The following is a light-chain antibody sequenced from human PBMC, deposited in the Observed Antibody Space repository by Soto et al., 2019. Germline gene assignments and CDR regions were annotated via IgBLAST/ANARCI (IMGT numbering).Light chain of an antibody. CDR3: QQYGSSPQT. J-gene: IGKJ1*01. V-gene: IGKV3-20*01. CDR1: QSVSSY. Sequence: EIVLTQSPATLSVSPGERATLSCRASQSVSSYLPWYQQKPVQAPRLLIYDASSRATGIPDRFSGSGSGTDFTLTISRLEPEDFAVYYCQQYGSSPQTFGQGTKVDIK. CDR2: DAS.